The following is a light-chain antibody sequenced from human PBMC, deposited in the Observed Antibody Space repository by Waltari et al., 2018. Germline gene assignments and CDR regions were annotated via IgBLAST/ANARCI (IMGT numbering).Light chain of an antibody. CDR1: ALPKQY. J-gene: IGLJ3*02. V-gene: IGLV3-25*03. CDR3: QSADISSSYRV. Sequence: SHDLTQPPSVSVSPGQTARITCSGDALPKQYAYWFQKKPGQAPVLVRYKDTERPSGIPERFSCSSSGTTVTLTISGVQADDEADYYCQSADISSSYRVFGGGTKLSVL. CDR2: KDT.